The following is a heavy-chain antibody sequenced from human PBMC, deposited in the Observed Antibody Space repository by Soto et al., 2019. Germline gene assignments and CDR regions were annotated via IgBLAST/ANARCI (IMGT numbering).Heavy chain of an antibody. CDR1: GYTFTSYG. D-gene: IGHD3-16*01. CDR2: ISAYNGNT. Sequence: GASVKVSCKASGYTFTSYGISWVRQAPGQGLEWMGWISAYNGNTNYAQKLQGRVTMTTDTSTSTAYMELRSLRSDDTAVYYCARVDYMITFGGVYFDYWGQGTLVTVSS. V-gene: IGHV1-18*01. CDR3: ARVDYMITFGGVYFDY. J-gene: IGHJ4*02.